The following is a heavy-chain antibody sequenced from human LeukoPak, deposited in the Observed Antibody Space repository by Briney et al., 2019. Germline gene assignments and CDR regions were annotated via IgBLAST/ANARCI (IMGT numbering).Heavy chain of an antibody. CDR1: GGTFSSYA. CDR3: ARGLPPAVADPPLDY. CDR2: IIPIFGTA. D-gene: IGHD6-19*01. J-gene: IGHJ4*02. Sequence: SVKVSCKASGGTFSSYAISWVRQAPGQGLEWMGGIIPIFGTANYAQKFQGRVTITADKSTSTAYMELSSLRSEDTAVYYCARGLPPAVADPPLDYWGQGTLVTVSS. V-gene: IGHV1-69*06.